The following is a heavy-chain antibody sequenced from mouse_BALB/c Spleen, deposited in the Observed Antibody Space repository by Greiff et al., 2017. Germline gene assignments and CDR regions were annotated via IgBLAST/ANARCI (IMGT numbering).Heavy chain of an antibody. CDR1: GYAFTNYL. CDR2: INPGSGGT. J-gene: IGHJ3*01. D-gene: IGHD2-14*01. Sequence: QVQLKESGAELVRPGTSVKVSCKASGYAFTNYLIEWVKQRPGQGLEWIGVINPGSGGTNYNEKFKGKATLTADKSSSTAYMQLSSLTSDDSAVYFCARDYRYAWFAYWGQGTLVTVSA. V-gene: IGHV1-54*01. CDR3: ARDYRYAWFAY.